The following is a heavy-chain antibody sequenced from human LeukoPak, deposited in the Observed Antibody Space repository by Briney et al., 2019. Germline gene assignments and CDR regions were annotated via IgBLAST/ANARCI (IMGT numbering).Heavy chain of an antibody. CDR2: IYYSGST. CDR1: GGSISSYY. V-gene: IGHV4-59*01. J-gene: IGHJ5*02. Sequence: ETLSLTCTVSGGSISSYYWRWIRQPPGKGLEWIGYIYYSGSTNYNPSLKSRVTISVDTSKNQFSLKLSSVTAADAAVYYCARSVYGGQTRSWFDPRGQGTLVTVSS. D-gene: IGHD4-23*01. CDR3: ARSVYGGQTRSWFDP.